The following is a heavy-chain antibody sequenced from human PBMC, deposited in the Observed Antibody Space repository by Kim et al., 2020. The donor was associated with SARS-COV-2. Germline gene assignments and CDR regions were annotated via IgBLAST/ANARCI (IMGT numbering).Heavy chain of an antibody. CDR3: ARVGVLRYFYWLLSGPPYYYYYGMDV. V-gene: IGHV1-18*04. CDR1: GYTFTSYG. D-gene: IGHD3-9*01. Sequence: ASVKVSCKASGYTFTSYGISWVRQAPGQGLEWMGWISAYNGNTNYAQKLQGRVTMTTDTSTSTAYMELRSLRSDDTAVYYCARVGVLRYFYWLLSGPPYYYYYGMDVWGQGTTVTVSS. J-gene: IGHJ6*02. CDR2: ISAYNGNT.